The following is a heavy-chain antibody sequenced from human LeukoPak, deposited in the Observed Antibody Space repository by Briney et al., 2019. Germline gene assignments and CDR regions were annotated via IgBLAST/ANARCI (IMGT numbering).Heavy chain of an antibody. CDR2: ISSSSSYI. V-gene: IGHV3-21*01. CDR3: ARDLGIAAGGY. CDR1: GFTFSSHS. Sequence: GGSLRLSCAASGFTFSSHSMNWVRQAPGKGLEWVSSISSSSSYIYYADSVKGRFTISRDNAKNSLYLQMNSLRAEDTAVYYCARDLGIAAGGYWGQGTLVTVSS. J-gene: IGHJ4*02. D-gene: IGHD6-13*01.